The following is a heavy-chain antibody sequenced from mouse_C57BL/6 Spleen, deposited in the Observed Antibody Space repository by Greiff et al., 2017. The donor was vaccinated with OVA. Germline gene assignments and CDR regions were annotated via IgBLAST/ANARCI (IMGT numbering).Heavy chain of an antibody. CDR1: GYSITSGYD. CDR3: ARGGGYGSSYGWYFDV. V-gene: IGHV3-1*01. CDR2: KSYSGST. Sequence: EVQLQESGPGMVKPSQSLSLTCTVTGYSITSGYDWHWIRHFPGNKLEWMGYKSYSGSTNYNPSLKSRISITHDTSKNHFFLKLNSVTTEDTATYYGARGGGYGSSYGWYFDVWGTGTTVTVSS. J-gene: IGHJ1*03. D-gene: IGHD1-1*01.